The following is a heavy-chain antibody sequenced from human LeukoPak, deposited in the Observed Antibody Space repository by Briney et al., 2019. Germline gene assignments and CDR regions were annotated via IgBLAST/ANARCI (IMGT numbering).Heavy chain of an antibody. J-gene: IGHJ4*02. CDR2: INPNSGGT. D-gene: IGHD3-10*01. CDR3: ARDWGFGELPHFDY. CDR1: GYTFTGHY. V-gene: IGHV1-2*02. Sequence: ASVKVSCKASGYTFTGHYMHWVRQAPGQGLEWMGWINPNSGGTNYAQKFQGRVTMTRDTSISTAYMELSRLRSDDTAVYYCARDWGFGELPHFDYWGQGTLVTVSS.